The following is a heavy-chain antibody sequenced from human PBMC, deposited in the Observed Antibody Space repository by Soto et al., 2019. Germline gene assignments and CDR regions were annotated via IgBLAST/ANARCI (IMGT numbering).Heavy chain of an antibody. Sequence: GGSLRLSCAASGFTFSSYGMHWVRQAPGKGLEWVAVIWYDGSNKYYADSVKGRFTISRDNSKNTLYLQMNSLRAEDTAVYYCARHGDYGDYDGFDYWGQGTLVTVSS. CDR1: GFTFSSYG. CDR3: ARHGDYGDYDGFDY. V-gene: IGHV3-33*01. D-gene: IGHD4-17*01. CDR2: IWYDGSNK. J-gene: IGHJ4*02.